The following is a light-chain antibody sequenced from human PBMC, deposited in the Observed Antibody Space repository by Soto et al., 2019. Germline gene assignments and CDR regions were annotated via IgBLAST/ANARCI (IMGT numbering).Light chain of an antibody. J-gene: IGLJ2*01. CDR1: SSDVGSYNL. CDR2: EGS. Sequence: QSALTQPASVSGSPGQSITISCTGTSSDVGSYNLVSWYQQHPGKAPKLMIYEGSKRPSGVSNRFSGSKSGNTASLTISGLQAEDEAVYYCCSYADSSTPVVFGGGTKLTVL. V-gene: IGLV2-23*01. CDR3: CSYADSSTPVV.